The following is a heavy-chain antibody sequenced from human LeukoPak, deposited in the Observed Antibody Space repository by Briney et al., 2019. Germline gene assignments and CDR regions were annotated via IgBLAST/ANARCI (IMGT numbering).Heavy chain of an antibody. CDR1: GYSISSGYY. D-gene: IGHD7-27*01. Sequence: SETLSLTCSVSGYSISSGYYWGWIRQPPGKGLEWIGGIYQSGSTYYNPSLKSRVTISVDTSKNQFSLKLSSVTAADTAVYYCARLAWGRLDYWGQGILVTVSS. CDR2: IYQSGST. CDR3: ARLAWGRLDY. V-gene: IGHV4-38-2*02. J-gene: IGHJ4*02.